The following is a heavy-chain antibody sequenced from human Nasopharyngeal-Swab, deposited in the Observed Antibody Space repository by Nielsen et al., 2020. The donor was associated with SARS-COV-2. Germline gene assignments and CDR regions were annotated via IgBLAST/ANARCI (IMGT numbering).Heavy chain of an antibody. CDR2: IYSGGST. Sequence: GESLKISCAASGFTVSSNYMSWVRQAPGKGPEWVSVIYSGGSTYYADSVKGRFTISRDNAKNSLYLEMNSLRAEDTAVYYCARDVGGDYWGQGILVTVSS. V-gene: IGHV3-53*01. D-gene: IGHD2-15*01. CDR3: ARDVGGDY. J-gene: IGHJ4*02. CDR1: GFTVSSNY.